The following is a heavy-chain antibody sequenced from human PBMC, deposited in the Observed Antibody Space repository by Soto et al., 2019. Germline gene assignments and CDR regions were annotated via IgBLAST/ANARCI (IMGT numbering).Heavy chain of an antibody. CDR3: AKRGGYSYGLGSDYHGMDV. J-gene: IGHJ6*02. Sequence: GGSLRLSCAASGFTFSSYAMSWFRQAPGKGLEWVSAISGSGGSTYYADSVKGRFTISRDNSKNTLYLQMNSLRAEDTAVYYCAKRGGYSYGLGSDYHGMDVWGQGTTVTSP. D-gene: IGHD5-18*01. CDR1: GFTFSSYA. CDR2: ISGSGGST. V-gene: IGHV3-23*01.